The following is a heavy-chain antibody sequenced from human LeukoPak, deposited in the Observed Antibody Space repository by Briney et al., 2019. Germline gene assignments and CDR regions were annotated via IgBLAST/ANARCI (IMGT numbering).Heavy chain of an antibody. Sequence: GGSLRLSCAESGSTFSSYGMHWVRQAPGKGLEWVAFIRYDGSNKYYADSVKGRFTISRDNSKNTLYLQMNSLRAEDTAVYYCAKWKEVPAAIRPPYYYYYMDVWGKGTTVTVSS. J-gene: IGHJ6*03. CDR1: GSTFSSYG. V-gene: IGHV3-30*02. D-gene: IGHD2-2*01. CDR2: IRYDGSNK. CDR3: AKWKEVPAAIRPPYYYYYMDV.